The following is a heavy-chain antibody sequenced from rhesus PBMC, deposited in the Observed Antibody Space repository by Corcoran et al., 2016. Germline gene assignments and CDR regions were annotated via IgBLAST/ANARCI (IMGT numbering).Heavy chain of an antibody. Sequence: EVQLVESGGGLATPGGSLRLSCAASGFTFSSYWMNWVRQTPGKGLEWVAGINSGGGSTYYADSVKGRFTNSRNNSKNTLSLQMNSLRAEDTAVYYCARNYYYGLDSWGQGVVVTVSS. J-gene: IGHJ6*01. CDR3: ARNYYYGLDS. CDR2: INSGGGST. CDR1: GFTFSSYW. D-gene: IGHD1-26*01. V-gene: IGHV3S42*01.